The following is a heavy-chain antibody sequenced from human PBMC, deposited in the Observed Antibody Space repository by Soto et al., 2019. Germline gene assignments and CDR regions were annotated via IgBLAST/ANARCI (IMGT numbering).Heavy chain of an antibody. CDR1: GFTFSSYA. V-gene: IGHV3-23*01. Sequence: PGGSLRLSCAAFGFTFSSYAMSWVRQAPGKGLEWVSAISGSGGSTYYADSVKGRFTISRDNSKNTLYLQMNSLRAEDTAVYYCASSITMIVVVKEDDAFDIWGQGTMVTVSS. J-gene: IGHJ3*02. CDR3: ASSITMIVVVKEDDAFDI. D-gene: IGHD3-22*01. CDR2: ISGSGGST.